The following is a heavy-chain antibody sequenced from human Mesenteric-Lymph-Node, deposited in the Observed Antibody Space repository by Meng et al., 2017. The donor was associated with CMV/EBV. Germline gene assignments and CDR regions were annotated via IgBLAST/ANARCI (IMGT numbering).Heavy chain of an antibody. CDR3: VRGQASTYYYILTY. CDR2: ISHSGSNT. J-gene: IGHJ4*02. V-gene: IGHV3-11*04. CDR1: GFRFSDYY. D-gene: IGHD3-22*01. Sequence: GESLKISCAASGFRFSDYYMSWIRQAPGKGLEWLSYISHSGSNTYYSDSVKGRFTISRDNTKNALFLQMNSLRDDDTAVYYCVRGQASTYYYILTYWGQGTLVTVSS.